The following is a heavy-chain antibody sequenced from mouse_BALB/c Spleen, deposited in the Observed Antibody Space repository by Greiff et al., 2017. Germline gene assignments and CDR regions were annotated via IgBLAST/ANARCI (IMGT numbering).Heavy chain of an antibody. V-gene: IGHV2-6-7*01. Sequence: VQLQESGPGLVAPSQSLSITCTVSGFSLTGFGVNWVRQPPGKGLEWLGMIWGDGSTDYNSALKSRLSISKDNSKSQVFLKMNSLQTDDTARYYCAREWGDYGAWFAYWGQGTLVTVSA. CDR1: GFSLTGFG. CDR2: IWGDGST. D-gene: IGHD2-4*01. CDR3: AREWGDYGAWFAY. J-gene: IGHJ3*01.